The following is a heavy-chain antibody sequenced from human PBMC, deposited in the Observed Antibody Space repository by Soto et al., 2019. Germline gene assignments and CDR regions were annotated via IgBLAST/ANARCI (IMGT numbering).Heavy chain of an antibody. CDR2: ISGSGGGT. D-gene: IGHD6-13*01. CDR3: AKDSLRATYSSSWLFDY. J-gene: IGHJ4*02. V-gene: IGHV3-23*01. Sequence: EVQLLESGGGLVQPGGSLRLSCAASGFTFSSYAMSWVRQAPGKGLEWVSAISGSGGGTYYADSVKGRFTISRDNSKNTLYLQMNSLRAEDTAVYYCAKDSLRATYSSSWLFDYWGQGTLVTVSS. CDR1: GFTFSSYA.